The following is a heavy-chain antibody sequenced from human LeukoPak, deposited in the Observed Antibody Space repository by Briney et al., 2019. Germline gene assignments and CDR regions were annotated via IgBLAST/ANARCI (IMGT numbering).Heavy chain of an antibody. J-gene: IGHJ6*02. Sequence: PSETLSLTCTVSGGSVSSGSYYWSWIRQPPGKGLEWIGEINHSGSTNYNPSLKSRVTISVDTSKNQFSLKLSSVTAADTAVYYCARARGYSYGYGGYYYGMDVWGQGTTVTVSS. CDR3: ARARGYSYGYGGYYYGMDV. CDR2: INHSGST. CDR1: GGSVSSGSYY. D-gene: IGHD5-18*01. V-gene: IGHV4-39*07.